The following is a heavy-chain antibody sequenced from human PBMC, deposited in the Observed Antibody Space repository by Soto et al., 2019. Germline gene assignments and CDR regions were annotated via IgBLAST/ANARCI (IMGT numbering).Heavy chain of an antibody. V-gene: IGHV1-8*01. D-gene: IGHD1-1*01. CDR3: AIYRYNWNPFDY. CDR1: GYTFTSYD. CDR2: MNPNSGNT. J-gene: IGHJ4*02. Sequence: ASVTVSCKASGYTFTSYDINWVRQATGQGLGWMGWMNPNSGNTGYAQKFQGRVTMTRNTSISTAYMELSSLRSEDTAVYYCAIYRYNWNPFDYWGQGTLVTVSS.